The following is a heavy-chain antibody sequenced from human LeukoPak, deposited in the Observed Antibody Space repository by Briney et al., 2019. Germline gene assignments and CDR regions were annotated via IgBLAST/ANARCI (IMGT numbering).Heavy chain of an antibody. J-gene: IGHJ3*01. CDR3: AKARTLGYCSGGSCVHDAFDF. V-gene: IGHV3-30*02. Sequence: GGSLRLSCAASGFTFSSYGMNWVRQAPGKGLEWVGFIRYDGSNKYYADSVKGRFTISRDNSKNTQYLQMNGLRAEDTAVYYCAKARTLGYCSGGSCVHDAFDFWGQGTMVTVSS. CDR2: IRYDGSNK. D-gene: IGHD2-15*01. CDR1: GFTFSSYG.